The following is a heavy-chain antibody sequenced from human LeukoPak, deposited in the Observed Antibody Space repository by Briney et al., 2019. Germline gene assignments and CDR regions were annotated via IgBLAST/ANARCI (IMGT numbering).Heavy chain of an antibody. CDR3: ARERGVYSSSWYPLYY. J-gene: IGHJ4*02. Sequence: GGSLRLSCAASGFTFSSYSMNWVRQAPGKGLEWVSYISSSSSTIYYADSVKGRFTISRDNAKNSLYLQMNSLRAEDTAVYYCARERGVYSSSWYPLYYWGQGTLVTVSS. CDR1: GFTFSSYS. CDR2: ISSSSSTI. V-gene: IGHV3-48*04. D-gene: IGHD6-13*01.